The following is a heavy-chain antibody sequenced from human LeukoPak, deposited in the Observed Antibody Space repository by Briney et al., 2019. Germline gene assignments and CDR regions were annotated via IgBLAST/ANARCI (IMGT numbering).Heavy chain of an antibody. D-gene: IGHD3-3*01. CDR1: GFTFSSYA. CDR2: ISGSGGST. J-gene: IGHJ4*02. V-gene: IGHV3-23*01. CDR3: AKVQQAIFGVVIIGYYFDY. Sequence: GGSLRLSCAASGFTFSSYAMSWVRQAPGKGLEWVSAISGSGGSTYYADSVKGRFTISRDNSKNTLYLQMNSLRAEDTAVYYCAKVQQAIFGVVIIGYYFDYWGQGTLVTVSS.